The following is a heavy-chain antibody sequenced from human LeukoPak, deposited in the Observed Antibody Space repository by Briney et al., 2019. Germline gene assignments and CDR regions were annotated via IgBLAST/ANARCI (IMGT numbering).Heavy chain of an antibody. CDR2: IYYSGST. D-gene: IGHD3-16*01. J-gene: IGHJ3*02. CDR1: GGSISSSSYY. CDR3: ARHFSLGAFDI. Sequence: SETLSLTCTVSGGSISSSSYYWGWIRQPPGKGLEWIGSIYYSGSTYYNPSLKSRVTISVDTSKNQFSLKLSSVTAADTAVYYCARHFSLGAFDIWGQGTMVSVSS. V-gene: IGHV4-39*01.